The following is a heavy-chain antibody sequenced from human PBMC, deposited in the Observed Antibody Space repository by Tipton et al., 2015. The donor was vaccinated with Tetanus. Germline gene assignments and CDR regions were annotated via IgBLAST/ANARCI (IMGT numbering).Heavy chain of an antibody. CDR3: ARHAGAGATIWGTDY. V-gene: IGHV4-34*01. J-gene: IGHJ4*02. CDR1: GGSFSGYY. D-gene: IGHD3-9*01. CDR2: INHSGST. Sequence: TLSLTCAIYGGSFSGYYWSWIRQPPGKGLEWIGEINHSGSTNYNPTFQSRVTISVDTSRNQFSLRLSSVTAADTAVYYCARHAGAGATIWGTDYWGQGTLVTVSS.